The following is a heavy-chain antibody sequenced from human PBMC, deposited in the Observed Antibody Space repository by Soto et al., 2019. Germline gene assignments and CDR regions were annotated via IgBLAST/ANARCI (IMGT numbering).Heavy chain of an antibody. J-gene: IGHJ6*02. CDR3: ARGQFVLRFLEWLSSTYYYGMDV. CDR2: MNPNSGNT. CDR1: GYTFTSYD. Sequence: ASVNVSCTASGYTFTSYDINWVRQATGQGLEWMGWMNPNSGNTGYAQKFQGRVTMTRNTSISTAYMELSSLRSEDTAVYYCARGQFVLRFLEWLSSTYYYGMDVWGQGTTVTVSS. V-gene: IGHV1-8*01. D-gene: IGHD3-3*01.